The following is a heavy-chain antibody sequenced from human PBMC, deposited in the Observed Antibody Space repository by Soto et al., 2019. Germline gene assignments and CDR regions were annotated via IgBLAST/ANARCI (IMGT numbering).Heavy chain of an antibody. Sequence: PSETLSLTCTVSGGSISSGGYYWSWIRQHPGKGLEWIGYIYYSGSTYYNPSLKSRVTISVDTSKNQFSLKLSSVTAADTAVYYCAREVARPGSQGYYFDYWGQGTLVTVSS. D-gene: IGHD1-26*01. V-gene: IGHV4-31*03. CDR1: GGSISSGGYY. J-gene: IGHJ4*02. CDR2: IYYSGST. CDR3: AREVARPGSQGYYFDY.